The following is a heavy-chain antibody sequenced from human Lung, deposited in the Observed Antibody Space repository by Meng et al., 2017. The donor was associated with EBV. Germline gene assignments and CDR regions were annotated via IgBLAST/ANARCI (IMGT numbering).Heavy chain of an antibody. CDR1: GFTFSSYG. Sequence: QVQVVGSGGGGVQPGRSLRLSCAASGFTFSSYGMHWVRQAPGKGLEWVAVISYDGSNKYYADSVKGRFTISRDNSKNTLYLQMNSLRAEDTAVYYCAKLYGDDEDYWGQGTLVTVSS. J-gene: IGHJ4*02. D-gene: IGHD4-17*01. CDR3: AKLYGDDEDY. V-gene: IGHV3-30*18. CDR2: ISYDGSNK.